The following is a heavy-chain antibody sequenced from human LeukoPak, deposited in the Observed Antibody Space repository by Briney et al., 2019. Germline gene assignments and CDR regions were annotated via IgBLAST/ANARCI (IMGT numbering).Heavy chain of an antibody. CDR2: IYPGDSDT. V-gene: IGHV5-51*01. CDR3: ARATGIAAAGTGNWFDP. D-gene: IGHD6-13*01. CDR1: GYSFTSYW. Sequence: PGESLKISCKGSGYSFTSYWIGWVRQMPGKGLEWMGIIYPGDSDTRYSPSFQGQVTISADKSISTAYLQWSGLKASDTAMYYCARATGIAAAGTGNWFDPWGQGTLVTVSS. J-gene: IGHJ5*02.